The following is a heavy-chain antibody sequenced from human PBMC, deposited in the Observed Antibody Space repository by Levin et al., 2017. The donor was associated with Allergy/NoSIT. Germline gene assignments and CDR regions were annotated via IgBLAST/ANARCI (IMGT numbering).Heavy chain of an antibody. J-gene: IGHJ3*02. V-gene: IGHV2-5*02. Sequence: SGPTLVKPTQTLTLTCTFSGFSLSTSAVGVGWIRQPPGKALEWLALIYWDDDKRYSPSLKSRLTITKDTSKNRVVLTMTDMDPVDTATYYCAHRHGHRHAFDIWGQGTLVTVSS. CDR3: AHRHGHRHAFDI. CDR1: GFSLSTSAVG. D-gene: IGHD2-21*01. CDR2: IYWDDDK.